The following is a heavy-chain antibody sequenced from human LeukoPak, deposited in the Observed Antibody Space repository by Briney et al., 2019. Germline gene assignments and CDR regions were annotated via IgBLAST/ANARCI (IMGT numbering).Heavy chain of an antibody. J-gene: IGHJ2*01. CDR1: GGTFSSYA. CDR3: ARDRKGWYFDL. Sequence: GASVKVSCKASGGTFSSYAISWVRQAPGQGLEWMGGIIPIFGTANYAQKFQGRVTITADKSTSTAYMELSSLRSEDTAVYYCARDRKGWYFDLWGRGTLVTVSS. CDR2: IIPIFGTA. V-gene: IGHV1-69*06.